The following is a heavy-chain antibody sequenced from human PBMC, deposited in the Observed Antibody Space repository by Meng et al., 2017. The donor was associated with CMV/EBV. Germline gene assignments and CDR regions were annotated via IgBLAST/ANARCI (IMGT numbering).Heavy chain of an antibody. V-gene: IGHV1-2*02. CDR1: GYTFTGYY. Sequence: ASVKVSCKGSGYTFTGYYMHWVRQAPGQWLEWMGWINPNSGGTKYAQKFQGRVTMTRDTSISTAYMELSRLRSDDTAVYYCAGEDYYGSGSYKGWGQGTLVTVSS. CDR3: AGEDYYGSGSYKG. D-gene: IGHD3-10*01. J-gene: IGHJ4*02. CDR2: INPNSGGT.